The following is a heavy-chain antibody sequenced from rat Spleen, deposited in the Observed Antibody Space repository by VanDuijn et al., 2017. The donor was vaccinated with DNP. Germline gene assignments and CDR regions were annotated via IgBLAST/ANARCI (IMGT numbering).Heavy chain of an antibody. CDR3: ATRGPFDY. J-gene: IGHJ2*01. CDR1: TFTFSDYG. D-gene: IGHD4-3*01. V-gene: IGHV5-19*01. Sequence: EVRLVESGGGLVQPGRSLKLSCAASTFTFSDYGFHWIRQAPAKGLEWVASISPTGDNTFYRDSVKGRFTVSRDNSKSTLFLQMDSLRSEDTATYYCATRGPFDYWGQGVMVTVSS. CDR2: ISPTGDNT.